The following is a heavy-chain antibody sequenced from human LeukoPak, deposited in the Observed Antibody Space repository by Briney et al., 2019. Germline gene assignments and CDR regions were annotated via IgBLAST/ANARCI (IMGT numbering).Heavy chain of an antibody. D-gene: IGHD1-26*01. V-gene: IGHV4-39*07. CDR1: GGSISSSNYY. CDR2: MYSSGTT. CDR3: ARGGSYTMVNNY. Sequence: SETLSLTCSVSGGSISSSNYYWGWIRQPPGKGLEWIGSMYSSGTTYYNPSLKSRVTISLDSPKNQFSLRLTSVTAADTVVYYCARGGSYTMVNNYWGQGTLVTVSS. J-gene: IGHJ4*02.